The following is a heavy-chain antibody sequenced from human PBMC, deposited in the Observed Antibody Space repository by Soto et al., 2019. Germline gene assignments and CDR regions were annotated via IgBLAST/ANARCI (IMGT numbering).Heavy chain of an antibody. D-gene: IGHD2-8*01. CDR1: GDSISSDNYF. Sequence: QVQLQESGPGLVKPSQTLSLICTVSGDSISSDNYFWSWIRQPPGQGLEWIGYISNRGTPYYNPSLKXRXTXXLDTSKNRFSLDMYSVTAADTPVYYCAREVNVVALSDAFDIWGQGTMVTVSS. J-gene: IGHJ3*02. CDR2: ISNRGTP. CDR3: AREVNVVALSDAFDI. V-gene: IGHV4-30-4*01.